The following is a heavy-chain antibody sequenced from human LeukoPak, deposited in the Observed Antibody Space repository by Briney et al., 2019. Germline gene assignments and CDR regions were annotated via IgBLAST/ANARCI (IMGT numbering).Heavy chain of an antibody. V-gene: IGHV4-34*01. Sequence: SETLSLTCAVYGGSFSGYYWSWIRQPPGKGLEWIGEINHSGSTNYNPSLKSRVTISVDTSKNQFSLKLSFVTAADTAVYYCARAYRYCSSTSCYTALFNWFDPWGQGTLVTVSS. CDR3: ARAYRYCSSTSCYTALFNWFDP. CDR1: GGSFSGYY. CDR2: INHSGST. D-gene: IGHD2-2*02. J-gene: IGHJ5*02.